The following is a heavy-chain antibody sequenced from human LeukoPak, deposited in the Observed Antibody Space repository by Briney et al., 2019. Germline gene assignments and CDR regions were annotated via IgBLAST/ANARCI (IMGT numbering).Heavy chain of an antibody. J-gene: IGHJ4*02. CDR3: ATDYGDYEPIDY. CDR1: GVTLSNYA. CDR2: ISFDGTNK. D-gene: IGHD4-17*01. Sequence: PGGSLRLSCTASGVTLSNYAMHWVRRPPGRGLEWVAVISFDGTNKYYGDSVEGRFSVSRDNSKNTVYLQMNSLRPDDTAMYYCATDYGDYEPIDYWGQGTLVTVSS. V-gene: IGHV3-30*04.